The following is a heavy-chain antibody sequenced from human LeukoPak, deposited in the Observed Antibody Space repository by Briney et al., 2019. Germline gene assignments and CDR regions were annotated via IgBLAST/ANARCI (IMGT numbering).Heavy chain of an antibody. Sequence: GGSLRLSCAASGFTFDDYGMSWVRQAPGKGLEWVSGINWNGGSTGYADSVKGRFTISRDNAKNSLYLQMNSLRAEDTALYYCARGFSGSGSYLLDYWGQGTLVTVSS. CDR3: ARGFSGSGSYLLDY. CDR2: INWNGGST. V-gene: IGHV3-20*04. CDR1: GFTFDDYG. J-gene: IGHJ4*02. D-gene: IGHD3-10*01.